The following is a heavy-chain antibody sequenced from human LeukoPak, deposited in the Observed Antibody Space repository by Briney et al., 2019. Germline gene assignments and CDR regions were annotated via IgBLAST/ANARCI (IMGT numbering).Heavy chain of an antibody. J-gene: IGHJ4*02. V-gene: IGHV1-18*01. D-gene: IGHD6-19*01. Sequence: ASVKVSCKASGYTFTSYGISWVRQAPGQGLEWMGWISAYNGNTNYAQKFQGWVTMTRDTSISTAYMELSRLRSDDTAVYYCARGARGSGWYGVYWGQGTLVTVSS. CDR3: ARGARGSGWYGVY. CDR1: GYTFTSYG. CDR2: ISAYNGNT.